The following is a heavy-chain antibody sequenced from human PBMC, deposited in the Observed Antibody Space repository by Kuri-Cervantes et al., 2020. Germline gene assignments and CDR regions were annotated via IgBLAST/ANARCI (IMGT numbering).Heavy chain of an antibody. J-gene: IGHJ4*02. Sequence: GGSLRLSCAASGFTFSSYDIHWVRQAPGKGLGWVSAISGSGGSTYYADTVKGRLTMTRDNSKNTLYLQMNSLRAEDTAVYYCARHNDYGDYGGLGYFGYWGQGTLVTVSS. V-gene: IGHV3-23*01. D-gene: IGHD4-17*01. CDR3: ARHNDYGDYGGLGYFGY. CDR1: GFTFSSYD. CDR2: ISGSGGST.